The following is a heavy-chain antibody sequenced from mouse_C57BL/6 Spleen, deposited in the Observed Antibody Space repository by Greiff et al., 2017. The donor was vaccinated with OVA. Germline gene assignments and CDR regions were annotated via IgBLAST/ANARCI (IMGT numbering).Heavy chain of an antibody. V-gene: IGHV1-64*01. CDR2: IYPNSGST. CDR1: GYTFTSYW. Sequence: QVQLQQPGAELVKPGASVKLSCKASGYTFTSYWMPWVKQRPGQGLEWIGMIYPNSGSTNYNEKFKSKATLTVYKSSSPAYMQLSSLTSEDSAVYYCARGDYYYGFDYWGQGTTLTVSS. CDR3: ARGDYYYGFDY. D-gene: IGHD1-1*01. J-gene: IGHJ2*01.